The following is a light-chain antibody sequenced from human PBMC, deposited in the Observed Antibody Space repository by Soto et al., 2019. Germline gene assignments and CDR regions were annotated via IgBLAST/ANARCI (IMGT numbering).Light chain of an antibody. V-gene: IGKV1-27*01. CDR1: QGISNY. CDR3: QQFGSSPGFT. Sequence: DIQMTQSPSSLSASVGDRVTITCRASQGISNYLAWYQQKPGKVPKLLIYAASTLQSGVPSRFSGSGSGTDFTLTISRLEPEDFAVYYCQQFGSSPGFTFGPGTKVDIK. J-gene: IGKJ3*01. CDR2: AAS.